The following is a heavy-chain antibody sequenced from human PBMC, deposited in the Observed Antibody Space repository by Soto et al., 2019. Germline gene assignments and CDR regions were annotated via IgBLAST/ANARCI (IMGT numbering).Heavy chain of an antibody. Sequence: TLAVTCTLSDASISSGDYSWSWVRQSPGKGREWIGRIYATGSTDYNPSLKSRVTMSVDMSKKQFSLTLRSVTAADTAMYYCVRDGTKNLRDWFDPWGQGMLVTVSS. V-gene: IGHV4-30-4*01. D-gene: IGHD1-1*01. J-gene: IGHJ5*02. CDR2: IYATGST. CDR1: DASISSGDYS. CDR3: VRDGTKNLRDWFDP.